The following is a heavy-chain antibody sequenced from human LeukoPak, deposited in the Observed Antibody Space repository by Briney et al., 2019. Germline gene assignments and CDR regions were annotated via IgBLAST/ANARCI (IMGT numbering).Heavy chain of an antibody. CDR1: GFTFSSDG. V-gene: IGHV3-33*01. Sequence: PGRPLRLSCAEYGFTFSSDGMRGVRQAPGKGREGGAGICQEGINEYYAGSVKGRFTISSDNSKTTLYLQMSSLPAKDTAVYYCARDRLIVGGFDHWGQGTLVTVSS. CDR3: ARDRLIVGGFDH. D-gene: IGHD1-26*01. J-gene: IGHJ4*02. CDR2: ICQEGINE.